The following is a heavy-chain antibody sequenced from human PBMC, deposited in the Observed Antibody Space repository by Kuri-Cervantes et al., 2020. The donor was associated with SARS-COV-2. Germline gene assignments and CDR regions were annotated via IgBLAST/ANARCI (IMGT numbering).Heavy chain of an antibody. CDR3: ARVACSTTNCAIYYYYMDV. J-gene: IGHJ6*03. CDR1: GFTFSDYY. D-gene: IGHD2-2*01. V-gene: IGHV3-11*06. CDR2: ISSGSDYI. Sequence: GESLKISCAASGFTFSDYYLSWIRQAPGKGLEWVSSISSGSDYIYYADSMKGRFTISRDNAKSSLFLQLTSLRAEDTAVYYCARVACSTTNCAIYYYYMDVWGKGTTVTVSS.